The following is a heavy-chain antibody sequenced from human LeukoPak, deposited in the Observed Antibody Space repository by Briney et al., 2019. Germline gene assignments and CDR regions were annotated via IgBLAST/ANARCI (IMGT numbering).Heavy chain of an antibody. J-gene: IGHJ6*03. CDR2: INHSGST. V-gene: IGHV4-34*01. CDR1: GGSFSGYY. D-gene: IGHD3-10*01. CDR3: ARRVITMVRGVLENYYYYYMDV. Sequence: SGTLSLTCAVYGGSFSGYYWSWIRQPPGKGLEWIGEINHSGSTNYNPSLKSRVTISVDTSKNQFSLKLSSVTAADTAVYYCARRVITMVRGVLENYYYYYMDVWGKGTTVTVSS.